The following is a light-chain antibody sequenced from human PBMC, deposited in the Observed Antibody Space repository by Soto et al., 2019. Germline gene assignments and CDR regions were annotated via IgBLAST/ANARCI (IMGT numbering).Light chain of an antibody. V-gene: IGLV2-11*01. CDR1: SSDVGGYDF. CDR2: DVT. Sequence: QSVLTQPRSVSGPPGQSVTISCTGTSSDVGGYDFVSWYQQHPAKAPKLIIFDVTKRPSGVPDRFSGSKSGNTASLTISGLQADDEADYYCCSFAGSYTLYVFGTGTKVTVL. J-gene: IGLJ1*01. CDR3: CSFAGSYTLYV.